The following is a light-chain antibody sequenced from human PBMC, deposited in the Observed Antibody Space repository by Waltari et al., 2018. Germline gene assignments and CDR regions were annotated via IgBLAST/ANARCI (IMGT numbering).Light chain of an antibody. Sequence: DIVMTQSPDSLAVSLGERATINCKSSQTILYNSKNKNCLTCYQQKPGQPPKLLIFWASTRESGVPDRFSGSGSGTNFTLTISGLQAEDLAVYYCQQYYTIPHTFGQGTKLEI. CDR2: WAS. V-gene: IGKV4-1*01. CDR1: QTILYNSKNKNC. CDR3: QQYYTIPHT. J-gene: IGKJ2*01.